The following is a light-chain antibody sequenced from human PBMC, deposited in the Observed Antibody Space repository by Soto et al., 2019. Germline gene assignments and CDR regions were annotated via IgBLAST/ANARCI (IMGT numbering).Light chain of an antibody. CDR3: CSYAGSFTWV. CDR1: TGDVGAYNF. Sequence: QSALTQPRSVSVSPGQSVTISCTGTTGDVGAYNFVSWYQLHPGKAPKLMIYDASKRPSGVPDRFSASKSGNTASLTISGLQAEDEADYYCCSYAGSFTWVFGGGTKLPVL. J-gene: IGLJ3*02. V-gene: IGLV2-11*01. CDR2: DAS.